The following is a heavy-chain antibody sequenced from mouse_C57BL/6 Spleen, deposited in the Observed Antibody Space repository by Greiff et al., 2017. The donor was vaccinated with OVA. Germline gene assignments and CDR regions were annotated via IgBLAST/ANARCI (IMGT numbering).Heavy chain of an antibody. V-gene: IGHV1-82*01. CDR1: GYAFSSSW. Sequence: QVQLQQSGPELVKPGASVKISCKASGYAFSSSWMNWVKQRPGKGLEWIGRIYPGDGDTNYNGKFKGKATLTADKSSSTAYMQLSILTSEDSAVYFCARWGLRAKAMDYWGKGTSVTVSS. CDR3: ARWGLRAKAMDY. J-gene: IGHJ4*01. D-gene: IGHD2-4*01. CDR2: IYPGDGDT.